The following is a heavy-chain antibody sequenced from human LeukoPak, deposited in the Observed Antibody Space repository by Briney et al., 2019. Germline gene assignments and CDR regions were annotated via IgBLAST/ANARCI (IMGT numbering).Heavy chain of an antibody. Sequence: PGGSLRLSCAASGFTFSSYGMHWVRQAPGKGLEWVAVISYDGSNKYYADSVKGRFTISRDNSKNTLYLQMNSLRAEDTAVYYCAKGLYDSSSYYSSSGDYWGQGTLVTVSS. CDR3: AKGLYDSSSYYSSSGDY. J-gene: IGHJ4*02. D-gene: IGHD3-22*01. CDR1: GFTFSSYG. CDR2: ISYDGSNK. V-gene: IGHV3-30*18.